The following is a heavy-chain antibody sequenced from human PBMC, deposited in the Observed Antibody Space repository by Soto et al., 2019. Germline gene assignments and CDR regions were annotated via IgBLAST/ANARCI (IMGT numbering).Heavy chain of an antibody. CDR1: GYTFTSYG. D-gene: IGHD7-27*01. V-gene: IGHV1-18*01. J-gene: IGHJ4*02. Sequence: ASVKVSCKASGYTFTSYGISWVRQAPGQGLEWMGWISAYNGNTNYAQKLQGRVTMTTDTSTSTAYMELRSLRSDDTAVYYCARDFAPAKLTGDPYWGQGTLVTVSS. CDR2: ISAYNGNT. CDR3: ARDFAPAKLTGDPY.